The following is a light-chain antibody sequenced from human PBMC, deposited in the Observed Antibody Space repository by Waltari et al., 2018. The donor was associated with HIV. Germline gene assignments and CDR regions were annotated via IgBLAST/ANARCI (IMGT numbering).Light chain of an antibody. Sequence: DTQLTQSPSSVSASVGDSVSITGRSSRDINTWFAWYQQQPAKAPHRLIYAATRVQPAVPSSFSRSASGTTVTLTISSLQPQDVATYYCEQANSFPSTFGGGTKVAI. J-gene: IGKJ4*01. V-gene: IGKV1-12*01. CDR2: AAT. CDR1: RDINTW. CDR3: EQANSFPST.